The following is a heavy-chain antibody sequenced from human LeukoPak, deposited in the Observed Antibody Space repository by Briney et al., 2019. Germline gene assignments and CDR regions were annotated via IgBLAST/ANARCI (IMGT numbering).Heavy chain of an antibody. Sequence: SETLSLTCAVSGGSFSGDYWSWIRQPPGKGVEWFGGINHSGSTNYNPSLKSRVTISVDTSKNQFSLRLTSVTAADTAVYYCARGQWLVPTGDYWGQGTLVTVSS. CDR1: GGSFSGDY. CDR2: INHSGST. V-gene: IGHV4-34*01. J-gene: IGHJ4*02. CDR3: ARGQWLVPTGDY. D-gene: IGHD6-19*01.